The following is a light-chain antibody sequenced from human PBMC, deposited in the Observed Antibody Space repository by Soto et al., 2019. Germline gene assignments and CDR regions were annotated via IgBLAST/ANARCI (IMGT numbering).Light chain of an antibody. CDR2: EVS. J-gene: IGLJ3*02. Sequence: QSALTQPASVSGSPGQSITISCTGTSSDVGGYNYVSWYQESPGTVPKLMVYEVSSRPSGVPDRFSGSKSGNTASLTISGLQPEDEADYYCSSYAGSSVWVFGGGTQLTVL. CDR1: SSDVGGYNY. CDR3: SSYAGSSVWV. V-gene: IGLV2-14*01.